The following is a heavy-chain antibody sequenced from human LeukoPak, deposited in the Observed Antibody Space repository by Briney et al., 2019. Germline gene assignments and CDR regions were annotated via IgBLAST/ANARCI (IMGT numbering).Heavy chain of an antibody. J-gene: IGHJ4*02. D-gene: IGHD1-7*01. Sequence: PGGSLRLSCAASGFTFSSYEMNWVRQAPGKGLEWVSGISWNGGSTGYADSVKGRFTISRDNAKNSLYLQMNSLRAEDTALYYCARAGLYNWNYEGTAYFDYWGQGTLVTVSS. CDR3: ARAGLYNWNYEGTAYFDY. CDR2: ISWNGGST. V-gene: IGHV3-20*04. CDR1: GFTFSSYE.